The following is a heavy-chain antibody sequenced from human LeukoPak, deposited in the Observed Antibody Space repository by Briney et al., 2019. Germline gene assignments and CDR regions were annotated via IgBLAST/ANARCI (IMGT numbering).Heavy chain of an antibody. CDR3: ARGFGDLGDYYYYYMDV. CDR1: GYTFTSYG. J-gene: IGHJ6*03. CDR2: ISAYNGNT. V-gene: IGHV1-18*01. D-gene: IGHD3-10*01. Sequence: ASVKVSCKASGYTFTSYGISWVRQAPGQGLEWMGWISAYNGNTNYAQKLQGRVTMTTDTSTSTAYMELRSLRSDDTAVYYCARGFGDLGDYYYYYMDVWGKGTTVTVSS.